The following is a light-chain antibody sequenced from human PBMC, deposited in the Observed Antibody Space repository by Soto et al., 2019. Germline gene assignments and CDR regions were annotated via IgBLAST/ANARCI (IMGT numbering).Light chain of an antibody. V-gene: IGKV1-39*01. CDR1: QTISRY. CDR2: AGS. Sequence: DIQMTQSPSSLSASVGDRVTITCRASQTISRYLNWYRQKAGQAPELRIYAGSILQSGVPSRFSGSISGADFTLIISHLQTEDFATYHGQQSFKTPWTFGQGTKVEI. CDR3: QQSFKTPWT. J-gene: IGKJ1*01.